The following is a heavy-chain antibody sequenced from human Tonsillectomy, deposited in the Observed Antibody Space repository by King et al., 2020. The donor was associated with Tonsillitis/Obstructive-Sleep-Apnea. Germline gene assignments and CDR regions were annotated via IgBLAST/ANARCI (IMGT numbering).Heavy chain of an antibody. CDR1: GFTFSTYA. CDR3: ARDRAYSNSRYFDY. D-gene: IGHD6-6*01. V-gene: IGHV3-30*14. CDR2: MSPDGNNK. Sequence: VQLVESGGGVVQPGRSLTLSCAASGFTFSTYAMHWVRQAPGKGLEWVAIMSPDGNNKYYADSVKGRFTISRDNSKNTLYLQVNSLRAEDTAVYYCARDRAYSNSRYFDYCGQGTLVTVSS. J-gene: IGHJ4*02.